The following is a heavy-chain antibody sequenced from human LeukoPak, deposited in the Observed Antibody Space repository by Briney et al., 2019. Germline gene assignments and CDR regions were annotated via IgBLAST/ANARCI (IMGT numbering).Heavy chain of an antibody. D-gene: IGHD3-22*01. CDR3: AKGGTNYYYSSGPLD. CDR1: EFTFSRYG. CDR2: ISGSGGST. V-gene: IGHV3-23*01. J-gene: IGHJ4*02. Sequence: GGSLRLSCTASEFTFSRYGMSWVRQAPGKGLEWVSAISGSGGSTYYADSVKGRFTISRDNSKNTLYLQMNSLRAEDTAVYYCAKGGTNYYYSSGPLDWGQGTLVTVSS.